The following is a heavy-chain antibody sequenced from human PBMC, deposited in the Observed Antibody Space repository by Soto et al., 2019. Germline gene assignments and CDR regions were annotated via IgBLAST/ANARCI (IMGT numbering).Heavy chain of an antibody. V-gene: IGHV3-48*03. J-gene: IGHJ3*01. Sequence: GGSLRLSCAASGFTFYTYEMNWVRQAPGKGLEWVSYISSSGSTTYYADSVKGQSTISRDNAKNSLYLQMNSLRAEDTAIYYCATRSGGGGAFDFWGQGTMVTVSS. CDR1: GFTFYTYE. D-gene: IGHD3-10*01. CDR3: ATRSGGGGAFDF. CDR2: ISSSGSTT.